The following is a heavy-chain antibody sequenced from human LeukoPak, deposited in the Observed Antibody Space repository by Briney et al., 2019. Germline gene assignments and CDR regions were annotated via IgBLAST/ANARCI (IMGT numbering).Heavy chain of an antibody. D-gene: IGHD6-13*01. J-gene: IGHJ4*02. Sequence: SETLSLTCTVSGGSISSYYWSWIRQPPGKGLEWIGYIYYSGSTNYNPSLKSRVTISVDTSKNQFPLKLSSVTAADTAVYYCAREGLGYSSSGFDYWGQGTLVTVSS. CDR3: AREGLGYSSSGFDY. V-gene: IGHV4-59*01. CDR2: IYYSGST. CDR1: GGSISSYY.